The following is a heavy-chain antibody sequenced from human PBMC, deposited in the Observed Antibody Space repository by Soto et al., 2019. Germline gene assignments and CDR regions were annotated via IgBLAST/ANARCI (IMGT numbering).Heavy chain of an antibody. D-gene: IGHD3-22*01. Sequence: ASVKVSCKASGGTFSSYAISWVRQAPGQGLEWMGGIIPIFGTANYAQKFQGRVTITADESTSTAYMELSSLRSEDTAVYYCASPAENYYYDSSGYYYVGWGQGTLVTVSS. CDR1: GGTFSSYA. V-gene: IGHV1-69*13. J-gene: IGHJ4*02. CDR2: IIPIFGTA. CDR3: ASPAENYYYDSSGYYYVG.